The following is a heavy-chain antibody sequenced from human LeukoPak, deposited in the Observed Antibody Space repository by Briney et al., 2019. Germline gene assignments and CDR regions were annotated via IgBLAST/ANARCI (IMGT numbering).Heavy chain of an antibody. CDR2: ISAYNGNT. D-gene: IGHD3-22*01. J-gene: IGHJ4*02. CDR3: ATIDYDTVYFDY. V-gene: IGHV1-18*01. CDR1: GYTFTSYG. Sequence: ASVKVSCKASGYTFTSYGISWVRQAPGQGLECMGWISAYNGNTNYAQKLQGRVTMTTDTSTSTAYMELRSLRSDDTAVYYCATIDYDTVYFDYWGQGTLVTVSS.